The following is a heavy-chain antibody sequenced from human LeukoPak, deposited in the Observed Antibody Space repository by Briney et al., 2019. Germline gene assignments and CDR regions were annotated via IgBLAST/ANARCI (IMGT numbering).Heavy chain of an antibody. V-gene: IGHV3-49*04. Sequence: PGLSLRLCSTAEGFIVGEYGLSWVRQAPEKKLEWVGFIRSKAYGGTTEYAASVKGRFTISRDDSKSIAYLQMNSPKTEDTAVYYCTRIYGAGSYLCDYWGQVTLVIV. CDR2: IRSKAYGGTT. CDR1: GFIVGEYG. J-gene: IGHJ4*02. CDR3: TRIYGAGSYLCDY. D-gene: IGHD3-10*01.